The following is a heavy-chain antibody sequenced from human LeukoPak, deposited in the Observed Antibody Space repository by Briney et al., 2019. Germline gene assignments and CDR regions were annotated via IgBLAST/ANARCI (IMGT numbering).Heavy chain of an antibody. J-gene: IGHJ3*01. V-gene: IGHV4-31*03. CDR2: IYYSGST. CDR3: ARVQTVTTGGAFDV. CDR1: GGSISSGGYY. D-gene: IGHD4-17*01. Sequence: SETLSLTCTVSGGSISSGGYYWSWIRQHPGKGLEWIGYIYYSGSTYYNPSLKSRVTISVDTSKNQFSLKLSSVTAADTAVYYCARVQTVTTGGAFDVWGQGTMVTVSS.